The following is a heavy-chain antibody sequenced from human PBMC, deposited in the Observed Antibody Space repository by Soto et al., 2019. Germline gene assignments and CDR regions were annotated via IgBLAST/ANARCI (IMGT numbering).Heavy chain of an antibody. CDR2: INHSGST. CDR3: ARSPSLYYYYYYMDV. CDR1: GVSFSGYY. V-gene: IGHV4-34*01. J-gene: IGHJ6*03. Sequence: SETLSLTCAVYGVSFSGYYWSWIRQPPGKGLEWIGEINHSGSTNYNPSLKSRVTISVDTSKNQFSLKLSSVTAADTAVYYCARSPSLYYYYYYMDVWGKGTTVTASS.